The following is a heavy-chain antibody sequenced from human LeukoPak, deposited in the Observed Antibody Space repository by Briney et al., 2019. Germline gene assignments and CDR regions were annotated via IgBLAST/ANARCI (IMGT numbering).Heavy chain of an antibody. CDR1: GGSISSGGYY. D-gene: IGHD4-17*01. CDR3: ARAPTAVTVDY. CDR2: IYYSGST. Sequence: SGTLSLTCTVFGGSISSGGYYWSWIRQHPGKGLEWIGYIYYSGSTYFNPSLKSRVTISVDTSKNQFSLKLSSVTAADTAVYYCARAPTAVTVDYWGQGTLVTVSS. V-gene: IGHV4-31*03. J-gene: IGHJ4*02.